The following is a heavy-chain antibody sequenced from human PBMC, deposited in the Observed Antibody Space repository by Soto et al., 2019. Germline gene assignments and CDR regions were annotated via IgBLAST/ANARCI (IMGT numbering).Heavy chain of an antibody. CDR3: ARAMVVTKNWFDP. CDR1: GGSISSGDYY. CDR2: IYYSGST. Sequence: QVQLQESGPGLVKPSQTLSLTCTVSGGSISSGDYYWSWIRQPPGKGLEWIGYIYYSGSTYYNPSLKMRVTISVYTSKNQFSLKLSSVTAADTAVYYFARAMVVTKNWFDPWGQGTLVTVSS. D-gene: IGHD2-21*02. J-gene: IGHJ5*02. V-gene: IGHV4-30-4*01.